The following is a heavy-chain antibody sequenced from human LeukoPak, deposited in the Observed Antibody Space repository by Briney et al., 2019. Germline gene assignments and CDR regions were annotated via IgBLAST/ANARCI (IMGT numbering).Heavy chain of an antibody. J-gene: IGHJ4*02. D-gene: IGHD3-9*01. V-gene: IGHV4-39*01. CDR3: ARQGGYDILTCYYTEDGEQIDY. Sequence: SETLSLTCTVSGGSISSSSYYWGWIRQPPGKGLEWIGSIYYTGSTYYNPSLKSRVTISVDTSKNQFSLKLSSVTAADTAVYYCARQGGYDILTCYYTEDGEQIDYWGQGTLVTVSS. CDR2: IYYTGST. CDR1: GGSISSSSYY.